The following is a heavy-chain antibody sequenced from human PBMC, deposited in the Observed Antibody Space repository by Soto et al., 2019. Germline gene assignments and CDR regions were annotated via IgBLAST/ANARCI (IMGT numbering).Heavy chain of an antibody. J-gene: IGHJ4*02. CDR2: INHSGGT. CDR1: GGSFSGYY. Sequence: LSLTCAVYGGSFSGYYWSWIRQPPGKGLEWIGEINHSGGTNYNPSLKSRVTISVDTSKNQFSLKLSSVTAADTAVYYCARASSSGYYDFWSGYLYYFDYWGQGTLVTVSS. D-gene: IGHD3-3*01. V-gene: IGHV4-34*01. CDR3: ARASSSGYYDFWSGYLYYFDY.